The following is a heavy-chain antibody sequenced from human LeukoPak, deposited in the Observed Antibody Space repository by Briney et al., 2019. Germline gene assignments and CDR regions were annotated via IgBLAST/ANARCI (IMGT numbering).Heavy chain of an antibody. Sequence: PGGSLRLSCSASGFTFSSYEMNWVRQAPGEGLEWVAYIRHDESKTFYADSVKGRFTISRDNSKNTLYLQMHSLRAEDTALYYCAKPVIPSAYQGTYYMDVWGKGTTVTVSS. CDR3: AKPVIPSAYQGTYYMDV. CDR2: IRHDESKT. V-gene: IGHV3-30*02. CDR1: GFTFSSYE. J-gene: IGHJ6*03. D-gene: IGHD3-16*01.